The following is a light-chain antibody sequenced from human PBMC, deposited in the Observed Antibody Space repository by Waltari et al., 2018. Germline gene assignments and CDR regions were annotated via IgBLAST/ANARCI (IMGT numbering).Light chain of an antibody. V-gene: IGKV3-11*01. J-gene: IGKJ4*01. CDR3: QQRSDWPPT. CDR2: DAC. CDR1: PSSSRY. Sequence: CRAIPSSSRYLAWYQQKPGQAPKLVINDACDRATGSPVRFSGSGSGTDFTLTISSLEPEDFAVYYCQQRSDWPPTFGGGTKVEI.